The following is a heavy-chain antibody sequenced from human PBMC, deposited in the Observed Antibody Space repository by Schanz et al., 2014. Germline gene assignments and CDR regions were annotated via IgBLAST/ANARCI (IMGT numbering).Heavy chain of an antibody. Sequence: EAHLVESGGGLVKPGGSLRLSCTASGFTFDHYAMSWVRQAPGKGLEWVGRIKGKTDGETTDYAAPVKGRFSISRDDSQSTLYLQMNSLKIEDTAVYYCATASSPVREAGAGSSFHLWGQGTLVTVSP. CDR2: IKGKTDGETT. CDR1: GFTFDHYA. CDR3: ATASSPVREAGAGSSFHL. D-gene: IGHD6-13*01. J-gene: IGHJ5*02. V-gene: IGHV3-15*01.